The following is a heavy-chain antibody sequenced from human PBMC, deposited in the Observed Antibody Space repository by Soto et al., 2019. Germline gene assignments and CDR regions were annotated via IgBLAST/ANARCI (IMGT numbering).Heavy chain of an antibody. Sequence: GGSLRLSCAASGFTFSSYGMHWVRQAPGKGLEWVAVISYDGSNKYYADSVKGRFTISRDNSKNTLYLQMNSLRAEDTAVYYCAKTMNSWGFGELFRYMDVWGKGTTVTVSS. J-gene: IGHJ6*03. CDR1: GFTFSSYG. CDR2: ISYDGSNK. D-gene: IGHD3-10*01. V-gene: IGHV3-30*18. CDR3: AKTMNSWGFGELFRYMDV.